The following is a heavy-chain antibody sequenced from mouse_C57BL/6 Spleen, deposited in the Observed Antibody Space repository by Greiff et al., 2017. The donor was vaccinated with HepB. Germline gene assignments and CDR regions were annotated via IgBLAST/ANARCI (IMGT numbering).Heavy chain of an antibody. D-gene: IGHD4-1*01. CDR3: ARQLTGTAWFAY. Sequence: EVMLVESGGGLVQPGGSLSLSCAASGFTFTDYYMSWVRQPPGKALEWLGFIRNKANGYTTEYSASVKGRFTISRDNSQSILYLQMNALRAEDSATYYCARQLTGTAWFAYWGQGTLVTVSA. V-gene: IGHV7-3*01. CDR2: IRNKANGYTT. J-gene: IGHJ3*01. CDR1: GFTFTDYY.